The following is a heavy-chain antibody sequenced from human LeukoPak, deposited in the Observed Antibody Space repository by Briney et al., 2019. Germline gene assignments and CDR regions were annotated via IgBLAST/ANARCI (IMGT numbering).Heavy chain of an antibody. CDR3: VRIPNSAGFPSWFDP. Sequence: GGSLRLSCAASGFTFSTSTMNWVRQAPGKGLEWVSSINSSNDYIYYADSLKGRFTTSRENAKNSLYLQMNSLRAEDTAVYYCVRIPNSAGFPSWFDPWGQGTLVTVSS. J-gene: IGHJ5*02. CDR2: INSSNDYI. V-gene: IGHV3-21*01. CDR1: GFTFSTST. D-gene: IGHD6-19*01.